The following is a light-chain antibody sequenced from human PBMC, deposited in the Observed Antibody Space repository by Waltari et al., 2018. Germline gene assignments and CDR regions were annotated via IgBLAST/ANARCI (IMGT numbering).Light chain of an antibody. J-gene: IGLJ6*01. CDR3: QSADDRLNPV. CDR1: HGRVDSEY. V-gene: IGLV6-57*04. Sequence: VLSQPQSVSGSPGQTVTISCTRSHGRVDSEYVQWYQQRPDSGPTTIIYKNDQRPSGVPDRFSGSFDISSNSASLVIFGLKSEDEAEHHCQSADDRLNPVFGSGTKLTVL. CDR2: KND.